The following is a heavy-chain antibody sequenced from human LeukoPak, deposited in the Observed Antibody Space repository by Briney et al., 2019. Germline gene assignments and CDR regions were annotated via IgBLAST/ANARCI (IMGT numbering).Heavy chain of an antibody. CDR3: AKAKRIAAAGFDY. Sequence: GGSLRLSCAASGFALSDFYMSWIRQAPGKGLEWVSYITYNGGAMYYADSLKGRFTISRDNAKNSLYLQMNSLRAEDTALYYCAKAKRIAAAGFDYWGQGTLVTVSS. J-gene: IGHJ4*02. D-gene: IGHD6-13*01. CDR1: GFALSDFY. V-gene: IGHV3-11*01. CDR2: ITYNGGAM.